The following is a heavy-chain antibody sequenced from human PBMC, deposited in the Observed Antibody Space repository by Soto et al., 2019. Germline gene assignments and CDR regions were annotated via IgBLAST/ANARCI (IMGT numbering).Heavy chain of an antibody. Sequence: PGGSLRLSCAASTFTFSTYAMSWVRQAPGQGLEWLSAISNGGDYTFYADSVKGRFSVSRDNSKNTLYLQMNSLRAEDTALYYCANESRGADYYVSEAFDPRGQGTLVTVSS. J-gene: IGHJ5*02. CDR1: TFTFSTYA. V-gene: IGHV3-23*01. CDR3: ANESRGADYYVSEAFDP. CDR2: ISNGGDYT. D-gene: IGHD3-10*02.